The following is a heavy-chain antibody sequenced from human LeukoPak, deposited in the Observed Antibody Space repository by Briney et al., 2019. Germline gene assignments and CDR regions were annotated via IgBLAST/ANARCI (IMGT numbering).Heavy chain of an antibody. CDR2: INHSGST. CDR1: GGSFSGYY. D-gene: IGHD2-15*01. Sequence: PSETLSLTCAVYGGSFSGYYWSWIRQPPGKGLEWIGEINHSGSTNYNPSLKSRVTISVDTSKNQFSLKLSSVTAADTAVYYCARARGHIVVVDRGLNWFDPWGQGTLVTVSS. CDR3: ARARGHIVVVDRGLNWFDP. V-gene: IGHV4-34*01. J-gene: IGHJ5*02.